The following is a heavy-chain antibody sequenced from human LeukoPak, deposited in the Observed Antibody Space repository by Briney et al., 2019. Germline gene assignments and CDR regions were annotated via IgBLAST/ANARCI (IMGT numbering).Heavy chain of an antibody. CDR3: ARHPYSGSYHFDY. CDR1: GYTFTGYY. D-gene: IGHD1-26*01. Sequence: EASVKVSCKASGYTFTGYYMHWVRQAPGQGLEWMGWINPNSGGTNSAQKFQGRVTMTRDTSISTAYMELSRLTSDDTAVYYCARHPYSGSYHFDYWGQGTLVTVSP. CDR2: INPNSGGT. V-gene: IGHV1-2*02. J-gene: IGHJ4*02.